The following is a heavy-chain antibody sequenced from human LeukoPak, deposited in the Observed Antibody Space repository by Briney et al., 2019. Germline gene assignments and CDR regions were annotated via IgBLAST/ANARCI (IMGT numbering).Heavy chain of an antibody. V-gene: IGHV3-30*19. Sequence: PGGSLRLSCAASRFTFSSYGMHWVRQAPGKGLEWVAVISYDGSNKYYADSVKGRFTISRDNSKNTLYLQMNSLRAEDTAVYYCARDSALEWLVRGGFDYWGQGTLVTVSS. J-gene: IGHJ4*02. CDR2: ISYDGSNK. D-gene: IGHD6-19*01. CDR1: RFTFSSYG. CDR3: ARDSALEWLVRGGFDY.